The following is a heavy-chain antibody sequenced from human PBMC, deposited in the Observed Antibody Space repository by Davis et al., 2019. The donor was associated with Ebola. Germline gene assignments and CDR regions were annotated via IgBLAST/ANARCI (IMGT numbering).Heavy chain of an antibody. D-gene: IGHD2-21*02. CDR3: ATVVTADY. Sequence: GESLKISCVVSGFTFSSYAMSWVRQAPGKGLEWVSVISGSGGSTYYADSVKGRFTISRDNSKKTLYLQMNSLRAEDTAVYYCATVVTADYWGQGTLVTVAS. CDR1: GFTFSSYA. CDR2: ISGSGGST. J-gene: IGHJ4*02. V-gene: IGHV3-23*01.